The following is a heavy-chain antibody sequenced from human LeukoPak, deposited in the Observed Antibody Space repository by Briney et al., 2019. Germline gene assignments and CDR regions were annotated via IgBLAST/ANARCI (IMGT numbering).Heavy chain of an antibody. CDR3: ARDNSGSYYRASDY. Sequence: AGGSLRLSCAASGFTFSSYSMNWVRQAPGKGLEWVSSISSSSSYIYYADSVKGRFTISRDNAKNSLYLQMNSLRAEDTAVYYCARDNSGSYYRASDYWGQGTLVTVSS. D-gene: IGHD1-26*01. CDR2: ISSSSSYI. V-gene: IGHV3-21*01. CDR1: GFTFSSYS. J-gene: IGHJ4*02.